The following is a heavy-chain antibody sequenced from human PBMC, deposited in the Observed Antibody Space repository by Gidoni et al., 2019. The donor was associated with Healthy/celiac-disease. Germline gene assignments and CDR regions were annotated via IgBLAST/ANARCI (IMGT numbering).Heavy chain of an antibody. CDR3: TRDLYSSGWYEEAEKDY. J-gene: IGHJ4*02. Sequence: EVQLVESGGGLVKPGRSLRLSCTASGFTFGDYAMSWFRQAPGKGLEWVGFIRSKAYGGTTEYAASVKGRFTISRDDSKSIAYLQMNSLKTEDTAVYYCTRDLYSSGWYEEAEKDYWGQGTLVTVSS. CDR1: GFTFGDYA. V-gene: IGHV3-49*05. CDR2: IRSKAYGGTT. D-gene: IGHD6-19*01.